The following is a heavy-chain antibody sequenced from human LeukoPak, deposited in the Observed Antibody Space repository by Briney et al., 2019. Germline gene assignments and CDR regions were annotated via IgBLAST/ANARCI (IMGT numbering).Heavy chain of an antibody. CDR3: AKDLGDYLSGDLNY. CDR1: GFTFSSYA. D-gene: IGHD4-17*01. CDR2: ISGSGGST. J-gene: IGHJ4*02. V-gene: IGHV3-23*01. Sequence: GGSLRLSCAASGFTFSSYAMSWVRQAPGKGLGWVSAISGSGGSTYYADSVKGRFTISRDNSKNTLYLQMNSLRAEDTAVYYCAKDLGDYLSGDLNYWGQGTLVTVSS.